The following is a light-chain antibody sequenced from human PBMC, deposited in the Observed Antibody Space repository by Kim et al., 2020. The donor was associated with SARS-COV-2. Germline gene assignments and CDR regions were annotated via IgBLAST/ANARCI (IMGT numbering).Light chain of an antibody. CDR3: QSYDSSLNARV. Sequence: QSVLTQPPSVSGTPGQRVTISCTGSSSNIGAGYDVHWYQQISGTAPKLLIYGDTNRPSGIPDRFSGSKSGTSASLAITGLQTEDEADYYCQSYDSSLNARVFGGGTQLTVL. CDR1: SSNIGAGYD. V-gene: IGLV1-40*01. J-gene: IGLJ3*02. CDR2: GDT.